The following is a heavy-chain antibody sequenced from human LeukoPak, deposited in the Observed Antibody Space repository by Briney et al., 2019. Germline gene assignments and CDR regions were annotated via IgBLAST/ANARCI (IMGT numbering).Heavy chain of an antibody. CDR1: GFTCDDYG. D-gene: IGHD3-10*01. CDR2: INWNGGST. Sequence: PGGSLRLSCAASGFTCDDYGMSWVRQAPGKGLEWVSGINWNGGSTGYADSVKGRFTISRDNAKNSLYLQMNSLRAEDTALYHCARALLWFGEFTEYNWFDPWGQGTLVTVSS. J-gene: IGHJ5*02. CDR3: ARALLWFGEFTEYNWFDP. V-gene: IGHV3-20*01.